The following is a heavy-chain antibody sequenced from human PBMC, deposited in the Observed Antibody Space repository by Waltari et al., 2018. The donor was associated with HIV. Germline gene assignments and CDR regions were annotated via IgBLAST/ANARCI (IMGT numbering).Heavy chain of an antibody. CDR3: TRRGVGPGVGFDP. CDR2: IYHSGST. Sequence: QVHLQESGPGLVKPSETLSLTCAVSGYSISSGYYWGWLRQPPGKGLEWIGNIYHSGSTYYNPSRKRRVTISVDTSKNQFSLKLTSLTAADTAFYDCTRRGVGPGVGFDPWGQGTLVTVSS. CDR1: GYSISSGYY. D-gene: IGHD1-26*01. J-gene: IGHJ5*02. V-gene: IGHV4-38-2*01.